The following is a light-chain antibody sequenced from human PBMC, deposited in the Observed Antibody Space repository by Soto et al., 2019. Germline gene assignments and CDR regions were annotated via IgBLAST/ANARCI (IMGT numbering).Light chain of an antibody. CDR3: QQYYSIPPT. V-gene: IGKV4-1*01. Sequence: DIVMTQSPDSLAVSLGERATINCKSSQILLYSSNNKNYLTWYQHKPGQPPKLLIYWASTGESGVPDRFSGSGSGTDFTLTISSLQAEDVAVYYCQQYYSIPPTFGGGTKVDIK. CDR1: QILLYSSNNKNY. CDR2: WAS. J-gene: IGKJ4*01.